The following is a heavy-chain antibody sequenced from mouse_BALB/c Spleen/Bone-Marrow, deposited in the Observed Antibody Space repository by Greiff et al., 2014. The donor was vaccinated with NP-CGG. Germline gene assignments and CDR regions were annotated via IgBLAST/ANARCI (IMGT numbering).Heavy chain of an antibody. CDR3: AWGTTVVGDY. J-gene: IGHJ2*01. CDR2: INPFNDGI. CDR1: GYTFTSYV. D-gene: IGHD1-1*01. Sequence: VQLQQSGPELVKPGASVKMSCMASGYTFTSYVMHWVKQKPGQGLEWIGYINPFNDGIEYNEKFKVKATLTSDKSSSTAYMELSSLTSEDSAVYYCAWGTTVVGDYWGQGTTLTVSS. V-gene: IGHV1-14*01.